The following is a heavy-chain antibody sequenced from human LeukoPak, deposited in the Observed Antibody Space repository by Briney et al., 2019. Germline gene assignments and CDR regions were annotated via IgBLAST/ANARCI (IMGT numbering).Heavy chain of an antibody. CDR2: IYHSGST. CDR3: AGIAADNSVDP. CDR1: GYSISSGYY. D-gene: IGHD6-13*01. Sequence: SETLSLTCAVSGYSISSGYYWGWIRQPPGKGLEWIGSIYHSGSTYYNPSLKSRVTISVDTSKNQFSLKLSPVTAADTAVYYCAGIAADNSVDPWGQGTLVTVSS. J-gene: IGHJ5*02. V-gene: IGHV4-38-2*01.